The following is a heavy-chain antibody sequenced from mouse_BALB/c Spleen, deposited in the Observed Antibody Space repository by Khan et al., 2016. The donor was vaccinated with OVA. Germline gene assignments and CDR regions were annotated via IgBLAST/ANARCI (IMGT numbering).Heavy chain of an antibody. D-gene: IGHD1-1*01. V-gene: IGHV9-1*02. CDR1: GYTFKNYG. CDR2: INPYSGEE. J-gene: IGHJ4*01. CDR3: ARMDDYGGSYYGVDY. Sequence: QIQLVQSGPELKKPGETVKISCKASGYTFKNYGMNWVKQAPGKGLKWMGWINPYSGEETYADDLKGRFAFSLETSARTAYLQINNLKHEALATYFVARMDDYGGSYYGVDYWGQGTSVTVSS.